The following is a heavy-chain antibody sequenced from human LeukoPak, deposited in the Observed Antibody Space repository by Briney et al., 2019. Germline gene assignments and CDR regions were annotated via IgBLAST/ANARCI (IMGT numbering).Heavy chain of an antibody. CDR1: GFTFRTYW. J-gene: IGHJ6*02. D-gene: IGHD6-19*01. Sequence: GDSLRLSCEVSGFTFRTYWMHWVRQAPGKGLVWVSYINSDGTGTMYADSVKGRFTVSRDNAKNTLYLQMNSLGVEDTAVYYCVRGSSDWNGMDVWGQGTTVTVSS. V-gene: IGHV3-74*03. CDR2: INSDGTGT. CDR3: VRGSSDWNGMDV.